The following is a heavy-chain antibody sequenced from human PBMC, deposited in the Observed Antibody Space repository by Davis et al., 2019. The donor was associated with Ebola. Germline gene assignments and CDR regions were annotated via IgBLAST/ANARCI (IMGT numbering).Heavy chain of an antibody. Sequence: GESLKISCKDSGNSFTSHWIGWVRQMPGKGLDWMGIIYTSDSDTSYSPSFRGQVTISADKSMKTAFLQWSSLKASDSGMYYCASLRRTITGMDDGFDIWGQGTMVTVSS. CDR1: GNSFTSHW. CDR3: ASLRRTITGMDDGFDI. D-gene: IGHD2-8*02. V-gene: IGHV5-51*01. CDR2: IYTSDSDT. J-gene: IGHJ3*02.